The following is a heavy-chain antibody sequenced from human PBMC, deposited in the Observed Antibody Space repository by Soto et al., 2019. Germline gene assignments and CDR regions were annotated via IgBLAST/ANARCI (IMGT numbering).Heavy chain of an antibody. J-gene: IGHJ6*02. Sequence: SETLSLTCAVYGGSFSGYYWSWIRQPPGKGLEWIGEINHSGSTNYNPSLKSRVTISVDTSKNQFSLKLSSVTAADTAVYYCARGIGVGIAAAGTDYYYGMDVWGQGTTVTVSS. D-gene: IGHD6-13*01. CDR3: ARGIGVGIAAAGTDYYYGMDV. V-gene: IGHV4-34*01. CDR2: INHSGST. CDR1: GGSFSGYY.